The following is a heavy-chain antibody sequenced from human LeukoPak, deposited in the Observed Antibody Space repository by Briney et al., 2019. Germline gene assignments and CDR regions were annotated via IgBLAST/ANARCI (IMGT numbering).Heavy chain of an antibody. Sequence: PSETLSLTCTVSGGSVSSYYWSWIRQPPGKGLEWIGYIYYSGSTNYNPSLKSRVTISVDTSKNQFSLKLSSVTAADTAVYYCARDKGIMDRGANPYYYYYYGMDVWGQGTTVTVSS. J-gene: IGHJ6*02. CDR2: IYYSGST. CDR1: GGSVSSYY. CDR3: ARDKGIMDRGANPYYYYYYGMDV. D-gene: IGHD3-16*01. V-gene: IGHV4-59*02.